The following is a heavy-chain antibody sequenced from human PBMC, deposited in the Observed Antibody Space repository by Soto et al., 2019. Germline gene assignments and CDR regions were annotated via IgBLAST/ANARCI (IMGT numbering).Heavy chain of an antibody. J-gene: IGHJ4*02. D-gene: IGHD1-26*01. CDR2: ISSSSSYM. CDR1: GFTFSSYS. Sequence: EVQLVESGGGLVKPGGSLRLSCAASGFTFSSYSMNWVRQAPGKGLEWVSSISSSSSYMYYADSVKGRFTISRDNAKNSLYLQMNSLRAEDTAVYYCARDVGGGSYRDYWGQGTLVTVSS. V-gene: IGHV3-21*01. CDR3: ARDVGGGSYRDY.